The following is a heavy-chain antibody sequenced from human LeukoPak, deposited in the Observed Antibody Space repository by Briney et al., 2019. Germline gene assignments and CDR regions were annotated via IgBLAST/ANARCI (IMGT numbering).Heavy chain of an antibody. J-gene: IGHJ5*02. CDR3: ARAKYLPEEGWFDP. CDR1: GGSISSYY. V-gene: IGHV4-4*07. D-gene: IGHD2-2*02. CDR2: IYTSGGT. Sequence: SETLSLTCTVSGGSISSYYWSWIRQPAGKGLEWIGRIYTSGGTNYNPSLKSRVTISVDTSKNQFSLKLSSVTAADTAVYYCARAKYLPEEGWFDPWGQGTLVTVSS.